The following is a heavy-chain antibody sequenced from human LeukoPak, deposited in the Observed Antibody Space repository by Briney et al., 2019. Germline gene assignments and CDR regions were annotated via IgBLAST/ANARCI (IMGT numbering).Heavy chain of an antibody. J-gene: IGHJ3*02. D-gene: IGHD3-3*01. V-gene: IGHV3-30*02. Sequence: GGSLRLSCAASGFTFGSYGMHWVRQAPGKGLEWVAFIRYDGSNKYYADSVKGRFTISRDNSKNTLYLQMNSLRAEDTAVYYCAKGPLQIFGVVIIGFDIWGQGTMVTVSS. CDR1: GFTFGSYG. CDR2: IRYDGSNK. CDR3: AKGPLQIFGVVIIGFDI.